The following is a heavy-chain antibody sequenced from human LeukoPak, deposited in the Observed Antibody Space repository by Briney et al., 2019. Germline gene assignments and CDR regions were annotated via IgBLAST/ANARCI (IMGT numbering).Heavy chain of an antibody. V-gene: IGHV4-39*07. D-gene: IGHD6-6*01. CDR3: ARVNFEYSSSQGHYFDY. CDR1: GGSISSSSYY. J-gene: IGHJ4*02. CDR2: IYYSGST. Sequence: SETLSLTCTVSGGSISSSSYYWGWIRQPPGKGLEWIGSIYYSGSTYYNPSLKSRVTVSVDTSKNQFSLKLSSVTAADTAVYYCARVNFEYSSSQGHYFDYWGQGTLVTVSS.